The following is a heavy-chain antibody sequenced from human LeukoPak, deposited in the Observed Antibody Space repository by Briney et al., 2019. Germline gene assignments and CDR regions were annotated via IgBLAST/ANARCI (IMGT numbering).Heavy chain of an antibody. D-gene: IGHD1-20*01. CDR1: GGSINSGSYY. CDR2: IYYIGST. CDR3: ARLLYNWNGADH. V-gene: IGHV4-39*01. J-gene: IGHJ4*02. Sequence: PSETLSLTCTVSGGSINSGSYYWGWIRQPPGKGLEWIGSIYYIGSTYYNSSLKSRVTISVDTSKNQFSLKLSSVTAADTAMYYCARLLYNWNGADHWGQGTLVTVSS.